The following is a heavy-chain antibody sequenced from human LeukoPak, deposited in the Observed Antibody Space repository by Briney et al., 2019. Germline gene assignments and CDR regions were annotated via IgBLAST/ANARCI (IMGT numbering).Heavy chain of an antibody. CDR1: GGSISSYY. D-gene: IGHD1-26*01. Sequence: SETLSLTCTVSGGSISSYYWSWIRQPPGKGLEWIGYIYYSGSTNYNPSLKSRVTISVDTSKNQFSLKLSSVTAAETAVYYCARAELLDPTVWYFDLWGRGTLVTVSS. J-gene: IGHJ2*01. CDR2: IYYSGST. V-gene: IGHV4-59*01. CDR3: ARAELLDPTVWYFDL.